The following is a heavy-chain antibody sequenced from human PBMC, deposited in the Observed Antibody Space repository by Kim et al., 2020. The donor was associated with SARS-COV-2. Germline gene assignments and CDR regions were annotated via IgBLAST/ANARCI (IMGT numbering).Heavy chain of an antibody. CDR3: ARISNSLSAEKYGVDV. V-gene: IGHV4-39*01. CDR1: GGSISSSSYY. CDR2: IYYSGST. Sequence: SQTLSLTCTVYGGSISSSSYYWGWIRQAPGKGLEWIGSIYYSGSTYYNPSLKSRVTISVETSKNQFSLKLSSVTAADTAVYYCARISNSLSAEKYGVDVWGQGTTVTVSS. J-gene: IGHJ6*02. D-gene: IGHD6-13*01.